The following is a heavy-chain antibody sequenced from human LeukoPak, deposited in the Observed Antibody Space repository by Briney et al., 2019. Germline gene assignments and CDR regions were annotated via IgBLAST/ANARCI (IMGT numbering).Heavy chain of an antibody. V-gene: IGHV1-2*02. J-gene: IGHJ4*02. CDR3: AFEHCSGGCIQAFDS. D-gene: IGHD2-15*01. CDR1: GYTFTGYY. Sequence: AAVKVSCKASGYTFTGYYMHWVRQAPGQGLEWMGWMESNTGASNSAQKFQGRVTLTRDTSISTAYMELSSLGSDDTALYYCAFEHCSGGCIQAFDSWGQGTLVSFS. CDR2: MESNTGAS.